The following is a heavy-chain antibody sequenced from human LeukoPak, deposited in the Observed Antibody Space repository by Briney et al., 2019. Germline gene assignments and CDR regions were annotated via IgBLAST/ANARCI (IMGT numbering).Heavy chain of an antibody. D-gene: IGHD3-16*02. CDR2: INHSGST. CDR1: GGSFSGYY. J-gene: IGHJ6*04. Sequence: PSETLSLTCAVYGGSFSGYYWSWIRQPPGKGLEWIGEINHSGSTNYNPSLKSRVTISVDTSKKQFSLRLSSVTTADMAVYYCARGERGYRRTQSYHYYGKDVWGKGNTVTVSS. CDR3: ARGERGYRRTQSYHYYGKDV. V-gene: IGHV4-34*01.